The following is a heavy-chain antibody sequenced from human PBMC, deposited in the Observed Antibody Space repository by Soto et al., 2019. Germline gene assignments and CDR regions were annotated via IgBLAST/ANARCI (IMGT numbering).Heavy chain of an antibody. CDR2: LNPDSGRT. D-gene: IGHD3-10*01. CDR1: GYTFFSADD. CDR3: ARRRHMVRGVMPSHDYYYYYGMDV. J-gene: IGHJ6*02. V-gene: IGHV1-8*01. Sequence: ASVKVSCKASGYTFFSADDFNWVRQVAGQGLECLGWLNPDSGRTGYAQKFQGRVTMTRNTSISTAYMELSSLRSEDTAVYYCARRRHMVRGVMPSHDYYYYYGMDVWGQGTTVTVS.